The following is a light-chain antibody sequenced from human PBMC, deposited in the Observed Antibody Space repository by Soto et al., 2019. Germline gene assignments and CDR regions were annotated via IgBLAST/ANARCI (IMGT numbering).Light chain of an antibody. CDR3: QQLRMYPST. Sequence: DIQMTQSPSSLSASVGDRVTITCRASQNIGNYLNWYQQKAGKAPKLLIYAASTLQSGVPSRFSGSGSGTDFALTITSLQAEDFATYYCQQLRMYPSTFGGGTKVDIK. J-gene: IGKJ4*01. V-gene: IGKV1-39*01. CDR2: AAS. CDR1: QNIGNY.